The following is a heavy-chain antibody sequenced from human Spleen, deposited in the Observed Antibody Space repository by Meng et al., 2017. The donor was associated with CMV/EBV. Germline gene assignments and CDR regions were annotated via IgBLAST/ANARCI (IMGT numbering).Heavy chain of an antibody. D-gene: IGHD3-22*01. Sequence: LRLSCTVSGGSISSGGYYWSWIRQHPGKGLEWIGYIYYSGSTYYNPSLKSRVAISVDTSKNQFSLKLSSVTAADTAVYYCARDGYYYDSSGYYGDNYYYYYGMDVWGQGTTVTVSS. CDR2: IYYSGST. CDR1: GGSISSGGYY. V-gene: IGHV4-31*03. J-gene: IGHJ6*02. CDR3: ARDGYYYDSSGYYGDNYYYYYGMDV.